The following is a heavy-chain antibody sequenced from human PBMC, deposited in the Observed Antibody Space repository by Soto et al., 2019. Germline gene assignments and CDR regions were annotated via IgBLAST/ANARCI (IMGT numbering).Heavy chain of an antibody. Sequence: SVKVSCKASGGTFSSYAISWVRQAPGQGLEWMGGIIPIFGTANYAQKFQGRVTITADESTSTAYMELSSLRSEDTAVYYCARGTYYYDSSGYSAMTNHFDYWGQGTLVTVSS. V-gene: IGHV1-69*13. J-gene: IGHJ4*02. CDR1: GGTFSSYA. D-gene: IGHD3-22*01. CDR3: ARGTYYYDSSGYSAMTNHFDY. CDR2: IIPIFGTA.